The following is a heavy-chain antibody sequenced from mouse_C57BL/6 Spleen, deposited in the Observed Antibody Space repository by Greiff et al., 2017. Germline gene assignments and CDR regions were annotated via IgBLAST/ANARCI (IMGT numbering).Heavy chain of an antibody. CDR3: AMGWRYYGNPDAFDY. V-gene: IGHV1-39*01. J-gene: IGHJ4*01. CDR1: GYSFTDYN. CDR2: INPTYGTT. Sequence: EVQLQQSGPELVKPGASVKISCKASGYSFTDYNMNWVKQSNGQSLEWIGVINPTYGTTRYNQKFKGKATLTVDQSSSTAYMPLNSLTSEDSAVYDCAMGWRYYGNPDAFDYWGQGTSVTVSS. D-gene: IGHD2-1*01.